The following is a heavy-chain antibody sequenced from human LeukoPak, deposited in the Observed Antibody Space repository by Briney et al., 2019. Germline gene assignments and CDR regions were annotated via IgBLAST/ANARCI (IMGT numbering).Heavy chain of an antibody. D-gene: IGHD2-2*01. CDR2: IYPGDSDT. Sequence: PGESLKISCKGSGYSFTSYWIGWVRQMPGKGLEWMGIIYPGDSDTRYSPSFQGQVTISADKSISTAYLQWSSLKASDTAMYYCARHGGYCSSTSCFNNWFDPWGQGTLVTVSS. J-gene: IGHJ5*02. CDR1: GYSFTSYW. V-gene: IGHV5-51*01. CDR3: ARHGGYCSSTSCFNNWFDP.